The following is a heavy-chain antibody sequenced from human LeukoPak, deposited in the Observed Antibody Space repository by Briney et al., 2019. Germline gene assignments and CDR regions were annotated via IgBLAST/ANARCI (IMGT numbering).Heavy chain of an antibody. V-gene: IGHV3-33*01. CDR1: GFTFSSYG. Sequence: GGSLRLSCAASGFTFSSYGMHWVRQAPGKGLEWVAVIWYDGSNKYYADSVKGRFTISRDNSKNTLYLQVNSLRAEDTAVYYCARDPYYDSSGSLPDYWGQGTLVTVSS. CDR2: IWYDGSNK. D-gene: IGHD3-22*01. J-gene: IGHJ4*02. CDR3: ARDPYYDSSGSLPDY.